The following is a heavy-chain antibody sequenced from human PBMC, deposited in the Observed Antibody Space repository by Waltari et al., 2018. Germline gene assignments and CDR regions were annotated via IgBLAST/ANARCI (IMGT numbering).Heavy chain of an antibody. Sequence: QLQLQESGPGLVKPSETLSLTCTVSGGSISSSSYYWGWIRQPPGQGLEWIGSIYYSGSTYYNPSLKSRVTISVDTSKNQFSLKLSSVTAADTAVYYCARGEGYYDFWSGYINWFDPWGQGTLVTVSS. CDR3: ARGEGYYDFWSGYINWFDP. J-gene: IGHJ5*02. D-gene: IGHD3-3*01. CDR1: GGSISSSSYY. CDR2: IYYSGST. V-gene: IGHV4-39*07.